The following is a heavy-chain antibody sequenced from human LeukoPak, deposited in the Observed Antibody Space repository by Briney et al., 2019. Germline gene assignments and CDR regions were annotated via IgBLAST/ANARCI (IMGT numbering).Heavy chain of an antibody. J-gene: IGHJ3*02. CDR3: ATYWRYFDWLLSDI. CDR1: GFTFSDFW. CDR2: IKQDGSEN. Sequence: PGGSLSLSCEASGFTFSDFWMTWVRQAPGKGLECVANIKQDGSENYYVDSVKGRFTISRDNVKNSLYLQMNSLRAEDTAVYYCATYWRYFDWLLSDIWGLGTMVTVSS. V-gene: IGHV3-7*05. D-gene: IGHD3-9*01.